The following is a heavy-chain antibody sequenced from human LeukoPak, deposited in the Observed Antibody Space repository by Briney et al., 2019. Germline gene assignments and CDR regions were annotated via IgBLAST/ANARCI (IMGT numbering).Heavy chain of an antibody. V-gene: IGHV1-58*01. CDR1: GLTFTSSA. CDR2: IVVGSGNT. CDR3: AVLSSGWPFDY. Sequence: SVKVSCKASGLTFTSSAVQWVRQARGQRLEWIGWIVVGSGNTNYAQKFQERVTITRDMSTSTAYMELSSLRSEDTAVYYCAVLSSGWPFDYWGQGTLVTVSS. D-gene: IGHD6-19*01. J-gene: IGHJ4*02.